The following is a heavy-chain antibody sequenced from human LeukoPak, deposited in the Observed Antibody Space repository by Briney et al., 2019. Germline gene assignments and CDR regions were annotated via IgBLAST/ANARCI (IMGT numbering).Heavy chain of an antibody. CDR2: LKQDGSDK. Sequence: GGSLRLSCTASLSTLSTYWMTWFRQTPGGGLEWVASLKQDGSDKYYVDSVKGRFTISRGNAGNSLYLQMNSLRAEDTAVYYCPRETRGTVGSYWGQGTLVTVSS. V-gene: IGHV3-7*05. CDR1: LSTLSTYW. J-gene: IGHJ4*02. CDR3: PRETRGTVGSY. D-gene: IGHD1-26*01.